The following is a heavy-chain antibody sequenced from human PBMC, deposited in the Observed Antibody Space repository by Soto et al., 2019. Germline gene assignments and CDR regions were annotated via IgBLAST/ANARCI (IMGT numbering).Heavy chain of an antibody. Sequence: QVQLQQWGAGLLKPSETLSLTCAVYGGSFSGYYWSWIRQPPGKGLEWIGEINHSGSTNYNPSLTSRVTISVDTSKNQCSLKLSSVTAADTAVYYCASWVGYCSSTSCYAPYYFDYWGQGTLVTVSS. J-gene: IGHJ4*02. D-gene: IGHD2-2*01. V-gene: IGHV4-34*01. CDR3: ASWVGYCSSTSCYAPYYFDY. CDR1: GGSFSGYY. CDR2: INHSGST.